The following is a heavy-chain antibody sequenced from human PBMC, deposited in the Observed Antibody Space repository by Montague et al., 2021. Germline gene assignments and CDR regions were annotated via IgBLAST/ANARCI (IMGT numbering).Heavy chain of an antibody. Sequence: TLSLTCTVSGGSISSGGYYWSWIRQLPGKGLEWIGYIFYSGNTYYNPSLESRVTISVDTSKNQFSLKLSSVTAADTAVYYCARAEDYYGSGSYLGFDYWGQGTLVTVSS. V-gene: IGHV4-31*03. CDR3: ARAEDYYGSGSYLGFDY. CDR1: GGSISSGGYY. CDR2: IFYSGNT. D-gene: IGHD3-10*01. J-gene: IGHJ4*02.